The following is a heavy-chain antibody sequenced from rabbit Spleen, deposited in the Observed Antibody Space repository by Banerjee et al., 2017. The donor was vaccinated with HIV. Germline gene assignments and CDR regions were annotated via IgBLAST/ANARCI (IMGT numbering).Heavy chain of an antibody. J-gene: IGHJ4*01. CDR2: IDPIFGRT. V-gene: IGHV1S47*01. D-gene: IGHD2-1*01. Sequence: QQQLVESGGGLVQPGGSLKLSCKASGFDFSVYGLSWVRQAPGKGLEWIGYIDPIFGRTYYASWVNGRFTISSHNAQNTLYLQLSSLTAADTATYFCVRDLGYDDYSEKGYFNLWGPGTLVTVS. CDR3: VRDLGYDDYSEKGYFNL. CDR1: GFDFSVYG.